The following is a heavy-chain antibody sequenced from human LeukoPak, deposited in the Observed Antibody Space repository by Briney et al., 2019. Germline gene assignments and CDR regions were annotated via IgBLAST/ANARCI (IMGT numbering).Heavy chain of an antibody. Sequence: SVKVSCKASGFTFTSSAVQWVRQARGQRLEWIGWIVVGSGNTNYAQKFQERVTITRDMSTSTAYMELSSLRSEDTVVYYCAAETSGNIVATANFDYWGQRTLVTVSS. D-gene: IGHD5-12*01. CDR2: IVVGSGNT. V-gene: IGHV1-58*01. CDR1: GFTFTSSA. CDR3: AAETSGNIVATANFDY. J-gene: IGHJ4*02.